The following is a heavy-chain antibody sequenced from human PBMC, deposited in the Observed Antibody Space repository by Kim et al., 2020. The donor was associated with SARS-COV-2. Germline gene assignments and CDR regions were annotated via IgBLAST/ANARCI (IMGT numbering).Heavy chain of an antibody. CDR2: T. Sequence: TRYSPSFQGQVTISADKSISTAYLQWSSLKASDTAMYYCARRGDSSGWPHWGQGTLVTVSS. J-gene: IGHJ4*02. D-gene: IGHD6-19*01. CDR3: ARRGDSSGWPH. V-gene: IGHV5-51*01.